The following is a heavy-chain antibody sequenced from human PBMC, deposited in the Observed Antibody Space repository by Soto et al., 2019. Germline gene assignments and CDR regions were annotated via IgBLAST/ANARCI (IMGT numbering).Heavy chain of an antibody. CDR2: IKSKTDGGTT. V-gene: IGHV3-15*01. D-gene: IGHD3-10*01. Sequence: GGSLRLSCAASGFTFSNAWMSWVRQAPGKRLEWVGRIKSKTDGGTTDYAAPVKGRFTISRDDSKNTLYLQMNSLKTEDTAVYYCTTDAPLYYYGSGSYPRVGYWGQGTLVTVSS. J-gene: IGHJ4*02. CDR3: TTDAPLYYYGSGSYPRVGY. CDR1: GFTFSNAW.